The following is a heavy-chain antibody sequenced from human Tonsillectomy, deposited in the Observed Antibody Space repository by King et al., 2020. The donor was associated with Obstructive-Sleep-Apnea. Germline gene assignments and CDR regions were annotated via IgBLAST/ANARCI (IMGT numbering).Heavy chain of an antibody. Sequence: QLQESGPGLVKPSETLSLTCTVSGGSISSSSYYWGWIRQPPGKGLEWIVSIYYSGSTYYNPSLKSRVTISVDTSKNQFSLKLSSVTAADTAVYYCARVIAAAVTYYFDYWGQGTLVTVSS. V-gene: IGHV4-39*01. D-gene: IGHD6-13*01. CDR3: ARVIAAAVTYYFDY. CDR2: IYYSGST. J-gene: IGHJ4*02. CDR1: GGSISSSSYY.